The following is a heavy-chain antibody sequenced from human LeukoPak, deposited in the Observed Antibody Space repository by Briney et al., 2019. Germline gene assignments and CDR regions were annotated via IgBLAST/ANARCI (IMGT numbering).Heavy chain of an antibody. CDR1: GGSFSGYY. CDR2: INHSGST. Sequence: PSETLSLTCAVYGGSFSGYYWSWIRQPPGKGLEWIGEINHSGSTNYNPSLKSRVTISVDTSKNQFSLKLSSVTAADTAVYYCAREGSSGWSHYYYGMDVWGKGTTVTVSS. V-gene: IGHV4-34*01. D-gene: IGHD6-19*01. J-gene: IGHJ6*04. CDR3: AREGSSGWSHYYYGMDV.